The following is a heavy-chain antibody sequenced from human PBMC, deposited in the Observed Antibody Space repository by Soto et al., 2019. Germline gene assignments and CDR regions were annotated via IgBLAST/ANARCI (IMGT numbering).Heavy chain of an antibody. Sequence: PSETLSLTCAVSGGSISSSNWWRWVRQPPGKGLELSWETYHRGSTNYNPSIKSRVTISVDKSKNQFSLKLISVTAAATAVYYCARILDGYKAFDYWGQGTLVTVS. CDR2: TYHRGST. D-gene: IGHD3-3*01. V-gene: IGHV4-4*02. CDR3: ARILDGYKAFDY. J-gene: IGHJ4*02. CDR1: GGSISSSNW.